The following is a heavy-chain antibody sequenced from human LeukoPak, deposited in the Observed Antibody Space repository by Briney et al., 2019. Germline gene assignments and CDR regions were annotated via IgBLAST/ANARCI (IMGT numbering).Heavy chain of an antibody. CDR2: FDPEDGET. D-gene: IGHD5-12*01. CDR1: GYTLTELS. V-gene: IGHV1-24*01. Sequence: ASVKVSCKVSGYTLTELSMHWVRQAPGKGLEWMGGFDPEDGETIYAQKFQGRVTMTEDTSTDTAYMELSSLRSEDTAVYYWPTECGYSGYDSCEDDCGQGTLVPVSS. CDR3: PTECGYSGYDSCEDD. J-gene: IGHJ4*02.